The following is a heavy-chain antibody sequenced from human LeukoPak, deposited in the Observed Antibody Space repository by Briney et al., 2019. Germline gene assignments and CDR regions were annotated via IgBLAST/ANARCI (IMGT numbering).Heavy chain of an antibody. V-gene: IGHV1-69*04. CDR2: IIPILGIA. D-gene: IGHD2-21*01. J-gene: IGHJ3*02. CDR1: GGTFSSYA. CDR3: AAAPSIHDAFDI. Sequence: SVKVSCKASGGTFSSYAIRWVRQAPGQGLEWMGRIIPILGIANYAQKFQGRVTITADKSTSTAYMELSSLRSEDTAVYYCAAAPSIHDAFDIWGQGTMVTVSS.